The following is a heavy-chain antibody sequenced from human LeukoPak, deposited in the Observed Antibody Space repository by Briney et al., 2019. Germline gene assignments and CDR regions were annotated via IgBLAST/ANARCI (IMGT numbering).Heavy chain of an antibody. V-gene: IGHV4-61*01. J-gene: IGHJ6*03. D-gene: IGHD1-26*01. Sequence: SETLSLTCTVSGYSISSGHYWSWIRQPPGKGLEWIGYIYYSGSTNYNPSLKSRVTISVDTSKNQFSLKLSSVTAADTAVYYCASLVGAYVNPNYYYYYMDVWGKGTTVTVSS. CDR2: IYYSGST. CDR3: ASLVGAYVNPNYYYYYMDV. CDR1: GYSISSGHY.